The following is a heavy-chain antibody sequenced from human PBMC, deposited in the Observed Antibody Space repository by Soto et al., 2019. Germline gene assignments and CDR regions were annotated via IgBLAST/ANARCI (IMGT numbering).Heavy chain of an antibody. CDR3: ARAEQLGSGWPHDAFDI. D-gene: IGHD6-19*01. V-gene: IGHV1-46*01. CDR1: GYTFTGYY. Sequence: WASVKVSCKASGYTFTGYYMHWVRQAPGQGLEWLGIINPSAGSTMYAQKFQGRVTMTRDTSTSTVYMDLSSLRSEDTAVYYCARAEQLGSGWPHDAFDIWGKGTMVTVSS. CDR2: INPSAGST. J-gene: IGHJ3*02.